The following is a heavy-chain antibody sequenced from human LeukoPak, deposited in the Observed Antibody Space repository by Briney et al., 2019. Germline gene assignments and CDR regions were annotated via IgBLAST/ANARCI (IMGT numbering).Heavy chain of an antibody. D-gene: IGHD2-15*01. Sequence: PGGSLRLSCAASGFSFSSYAMSWVRLAPGQGLGWVSAISVSGGSTYYADSVKGRFTISRDNSKNTLYLKMNSLRAEDTAVYYCAKYRVVYYYYYMDVWDKGTATIVTS. V-gene: IGHV3-23*01. J-gene: IGHJ6*03. CDR2: ISVSGGST. CDR1: GFSFSSYA. CDR3: AKYRVVYYYYYMDV.